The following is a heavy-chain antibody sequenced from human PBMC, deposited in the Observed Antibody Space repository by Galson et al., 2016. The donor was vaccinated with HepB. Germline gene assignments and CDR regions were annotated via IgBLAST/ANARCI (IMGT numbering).Heavy chain of an antibody. D-gene: IGHD1-26*01. Sequence: SVKVSCKASGYTFTSYGITWVRQAPGQGLECMGWISAYDGATDNAQKFQGGVIMSIDTSTSTAYMGMRSLRSDDTAVYYCARWGPRDIYMDVWGKGTAVTVSS. J-gene: IGHJ6*03. V-gene: IGHV1-18*04. CDR2: ISAYDGAT. CDR1: GYTFTSYG. CDR3: ARWGPRDIYMDV.